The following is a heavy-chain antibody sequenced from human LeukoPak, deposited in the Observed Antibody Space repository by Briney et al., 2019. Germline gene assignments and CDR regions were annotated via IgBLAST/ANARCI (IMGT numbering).Heavy chain of an antibody. Sequence: GASVKVSCKASGYTFTSYAMHWVRQTPGQRLEWMGWINAGNGNTKYSQKFQGRVTITRDTSASTAYMELSSLRSEDTAVYYCARDPSYCSSTSCYRRGYFDYWGQGTLVTVSS. J-gene: IGHJ4*02. CDR1: GYTFTSYA. CDR3: ARDPSYCSSTSCYRRGYFDY. CDR2: INAGNGNT. D-gene: IGHD2-2*01. V-gene: IGHV1-3*01.